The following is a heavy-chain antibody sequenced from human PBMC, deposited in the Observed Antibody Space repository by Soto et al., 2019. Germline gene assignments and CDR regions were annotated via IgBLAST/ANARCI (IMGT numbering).Heavy chain of an antibody. J-gene: IGHJ3*02. CDR3: ARAQGYSYGDAFDI. D-gene: IGHD5-18*01. Sequence: SETLSLTCAVYGGSFSGYYWSWIRQPPGKGLEWIGEINHSGSTNYNPSLKRRVTISVDTSKNQFSLKLSSVTAADTAVYYCARAQGYSYGDAFDIWGQGTMVTVSS. V-gene: IGHV4-34*01. CDR2: INHSGST. CDR1: GGSFSGYY.